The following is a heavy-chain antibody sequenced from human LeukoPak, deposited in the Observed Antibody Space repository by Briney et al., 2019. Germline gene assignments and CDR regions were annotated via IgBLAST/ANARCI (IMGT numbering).Heavy chain of an antibody. CDR1: GGSFSGYY. CDR2: INHSGST. V-gene: IGHV4-34*01. CDR3: ARDLGVSYYYGSGSRFSWFDP. D-gene: IGHD3-10*01. J-gene: IGHJ5*02. Sequence: SETLSLTCAVYGGSFSGYYWSWIRQPPGKGLEWIGEINHSGSTNYNPSLKSRVTISVDTSKNQFSLKLSSVTAADTAVYYCARDLGVSYYYGSGSRFSWFDPWGQGTLVTVSS.